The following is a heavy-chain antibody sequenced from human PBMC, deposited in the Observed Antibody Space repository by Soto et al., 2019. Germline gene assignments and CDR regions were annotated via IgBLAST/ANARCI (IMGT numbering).Heavy chain of an antibody. CDR2: INSDGSST. V-gene: IGHV3-74*01. D-gene: IGHD2-2*01. CDR3: VSDIVVVPAVFDP. CDR1: GFTFSSYW. J-gene: IGHJ5*02. Sequence: GGSLRLSCAASGFTFSSYWMHWVRQAPGKGLVWVSRINSDGSSTSYADSVKGRFTISRDNAKNTLYLQMNSLRAEDTAVYYCVSDIVVVPAVFDPWGQGTLVTVSS.